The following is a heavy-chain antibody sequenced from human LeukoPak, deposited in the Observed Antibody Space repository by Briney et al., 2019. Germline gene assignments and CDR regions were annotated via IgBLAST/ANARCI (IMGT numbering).Heavy chain of an antibody. D-gene: IGHD6-19*01. CDR2: ISYDGSNK. CDR3: AKGAVASTV. J-gene: IGHJ4*02. V-gene: IGHV3-30*18. Sequence: GGSLRLSCAASGFTFSSYGMHCVRQAPGKGLEWVAVISYDGSNKYYADSVKGRFTISRDNSKNTLYLQMNSLRAEDTAVYYCAKGAVASTVWGQGTLVTVSS. CDR1: GFTFSSYG.